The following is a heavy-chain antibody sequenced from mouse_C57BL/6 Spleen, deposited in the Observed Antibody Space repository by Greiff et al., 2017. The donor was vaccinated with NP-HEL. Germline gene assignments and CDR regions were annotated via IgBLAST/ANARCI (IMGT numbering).Heavy chain of an antibody. Sequence: EVQLVESGGDLVKPGGSLKLSCAASGFTFSSYGMSWVRQTPDKRLEWVATISSGGSYTYYPDSVKGRFTISRDNAKNTLYLQMSMLKSEDTAMYYCARLDYYGSSHWYFDVWGTGTTVTVSS. CDR2: ISSGGSYT. CDR3: ARLDYYGSSHWYFDV. V-gene: IGHV5-6*01. J-gene: IGHJ1*03. CDR1: GFTFSSYG. D-gene: IGHD1-1*01.